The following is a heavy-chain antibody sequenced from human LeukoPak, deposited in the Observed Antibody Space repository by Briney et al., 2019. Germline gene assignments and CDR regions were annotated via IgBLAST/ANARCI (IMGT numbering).Heavy chain of an antibody. CDR2: INPNSGGT. V-gene: IGHV1-2*02. D-gene: IGHD2-2*03. Sequence: ASVKVSCKASGYTFTGYYMHWVRQAPGQGLEWMGWINPNSGGTNYAQKFQGRVTMTRDTSISTAYMELSRLRSDDTVVYYCARDMLDIVVVPAAIEWDYYYYGMDVWGQGTTVTVSS. J-gene: IGHJ6*02. CDR1: GYTFTGYY. CDR3: ARDMLDIVVVPAAIEWDYYYYGMDV.